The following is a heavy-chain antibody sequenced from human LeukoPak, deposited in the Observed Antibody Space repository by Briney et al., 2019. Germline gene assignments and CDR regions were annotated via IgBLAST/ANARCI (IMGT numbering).Heavy chain of an antibody. Sequence: GGSLRLSCAASGFSFSIYSMNWVRQAPGKGLEWVSYISSLSTIYYADSVKGRFTISRDNAKNSLYLQMNSLRAEDTAVHYCATYRQRSEFDYWGQGTLVTVSS. CDR1: GFSFSIYS. V-gene: IGHV3-48*04. J-gene: IGHJ4*02. CDR3: ATYRQRSEFDY. D-gene: IGHD1-14*01. CDR2: ISSLSTI.